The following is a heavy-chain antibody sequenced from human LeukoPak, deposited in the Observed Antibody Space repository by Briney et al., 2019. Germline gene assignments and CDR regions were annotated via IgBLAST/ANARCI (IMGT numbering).Heavy chain of an antibody. CDR1: GYTFTSYY. Sequence: ASVKVSCKASGYTFTSYYMHWVRQAPGQGLEWMGIINPSGGSTSYAQKFQGRVTITADKSTSTAYMELSSLRSEDTAVYYCARGSTPSIVATITMRMYYFDYWGQGTLVTVSS. CDR2: INPSGGST. V-gene: IGHV1-46*01. D-gene: IGHD5-12*01. J-gene: IGHJ4*02. CDR3: ARGSTPSIVATITMRMYYFDY.